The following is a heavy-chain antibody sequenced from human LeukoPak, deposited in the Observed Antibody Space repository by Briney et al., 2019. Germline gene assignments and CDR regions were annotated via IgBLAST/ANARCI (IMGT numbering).Heavy chain of an antibody. CDR2: IYPGDSDT. Sequence: GESLKISCKGSGYSFTSYWIGWVRQMPGKGLEWMGIIYPGDSDTRYSPSFQGQVTISADKSISTAYLQWGSLKASDTATYYCTRSYSSSYSPLDVWGQGTAVTVSS. CDR1: GYSFTSYW. J-gene: IGHJ6*02. CDR3: TRSYSSSYSPLDV. V-gene: IGHV5-51*01. D-gene: IGHD6-13*01.